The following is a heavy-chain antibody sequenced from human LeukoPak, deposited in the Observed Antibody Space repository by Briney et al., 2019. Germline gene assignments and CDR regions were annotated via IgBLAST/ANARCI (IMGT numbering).Heavy chain of an antibody. CDR3: VGVRWFGGSNWFDP. V-gene: IGHV3-64D*09. CDR1: GFTFSTSA. CDR2: ISSNGGST. J-gene: IGHJ5*02. Sequence: GGSLRLSRSASGFTFSTSAMHWVRQAPGKGLEYVSAISSNGGSTYYADSVKGRFTISRDNSKNTLHLQMSSLRAEDTAVYYCVGVRWFGGSNWFDPWGQGTLVTVSS. D-gene: IGHD3-10*01.